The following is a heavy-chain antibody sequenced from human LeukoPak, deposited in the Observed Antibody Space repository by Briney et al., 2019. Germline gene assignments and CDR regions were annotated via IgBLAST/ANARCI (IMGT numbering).Heavy chain of an antibody. CDR1: GFSFRSYW. Sequence: GGSLRLSCAATGFSFRSYWMNWVRQAPGKGLEWLAIIKQDGSEKHYKGSVEGRFTISRDNAKNSLHLQMNSLRAEDTAVYYCAGGSGYLITSWGQGTLVAVSS. D-gene: IGHD3-9*01. J-gene: IGHJ5*02. CDR2: IKQDGSEK. CDR3: AGGSGYLITS. V-gene: IGHV3-7*01.